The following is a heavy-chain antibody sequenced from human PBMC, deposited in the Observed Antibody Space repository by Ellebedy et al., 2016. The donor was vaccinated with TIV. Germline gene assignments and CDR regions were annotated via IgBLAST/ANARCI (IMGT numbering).Heavy chain of an antibody. Sequence: PGGSLRLSCAASGFTFNSYAMHWVRQAPGKGLEWVAVISYDGSSKYYADSVKGRFTISRDNSMITLYLEMNSMRAEDTAVYYCARDAAGNGGKLDYWGQGALVTVSS. D-gene: IGHD4-23*01. CDR3: ARDAAGNGGKLDY. J-gene: IGHJ4*02. CDR2: ISYDGSSK. V-gene: IGHV3-30-3*01. CDR1: GFTFNSYA.